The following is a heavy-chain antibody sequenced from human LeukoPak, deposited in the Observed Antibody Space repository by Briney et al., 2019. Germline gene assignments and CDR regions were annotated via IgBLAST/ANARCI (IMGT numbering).Heavy chain of an antibody. CDR1: LGSIITSSYY. D-gene: IGHD3-22*01. CDR2: IYYSGST. CDR3: ARRTSPYYYDSSGLSDDAFDI. V-gene: IGHV4-39*01. Sequence: PETLSLTCTVSLGSIITSSYYSGWIRQPPGKGLEWNGSIYYSGSTYYNPSLKSRVTISVDTSKNQFSLKLSSVTAADTAVYYCARRTSPYYYDSSGLSDDAFDIWGQGTMVTVSS. J-gene: IGHJ3*02.